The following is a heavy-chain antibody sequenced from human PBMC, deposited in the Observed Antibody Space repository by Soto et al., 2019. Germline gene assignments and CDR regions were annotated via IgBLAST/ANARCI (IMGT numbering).Heavy chain of an antibody. Sequence: QVQLVESGGGVVKPGTSRRLSCAASGFLFSRFGMHWVREAPGKGLEWVAVIVNHGGRKDYADSVRGRFTISRDNSRNTFFLEMSSLRVEDTAIYYCARDDEYDDNWLDYWGQGTLVTVSS. J-gene: IGHJ4*02. CDR1: GFLFSRFG. D-gene: IGHD1-1*01. CDR2: IVNHGGRK. CDR3: ARDDEYDDNWLDY. V-gene: IGHV3-33*01.